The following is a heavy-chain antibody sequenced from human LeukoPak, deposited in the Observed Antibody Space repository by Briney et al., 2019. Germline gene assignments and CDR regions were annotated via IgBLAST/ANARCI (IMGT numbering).Heavy chain of an antibody. CDR2: IYPSGDST. CDR3: AKDVVLDSVWDLDY. CDR1: GFTFSTYS. V-gene: IGHV3-23*01. Sequence: GSLRLSCAASGFTFSTYSMTWVRQGPGKGLEWVSSIYPSGDSTFYADSVKGRFTISRDNSKNTLYLQMSSLRTEDTAIYYCAKDVVLDSVWDLDYWGQGTLVTVSS. J-gene: IGHJ4*02. D-gene: IGHD6-19*01.